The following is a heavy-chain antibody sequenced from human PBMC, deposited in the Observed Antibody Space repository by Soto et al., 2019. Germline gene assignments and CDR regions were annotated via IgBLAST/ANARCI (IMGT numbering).Heavy chain of an antibody. CDR1: GDSISSGGHH. CDR3: ARGRGTYADY. J-gene: IGHJ4*02. V-gene: IGHV4-31*03. Sequence: QVQLQESGPGLVKPSQTLSLTCTVSGDSISSGGHHWSWIRQQSGKGLEWIGYIYYSGSAFYNPALKRRLIISVDPSNNQFSLRLSSGTAADTAGYYCARGRGTYADYWGQGTLVIVSS. D-gene: IGHD2-2*01. CDR2: IYYSGSA.